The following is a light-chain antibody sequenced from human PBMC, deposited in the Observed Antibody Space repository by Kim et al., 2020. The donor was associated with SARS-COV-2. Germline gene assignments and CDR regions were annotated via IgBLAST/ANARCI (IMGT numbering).Light chain of an antibody. CDR1: SLRNYY. CDR3: NSRDTSGNHPVV. Sequence: SSELTQDPAVSVVLGQTVRITCQGDSLRNYYASWYQQKPGQAPILVIYGKNNRPSGIPDRFSASSSGNTASLTITGAQAEDEADYYCNSRDTSGNHPVVFGGGTQLTVL. CDR2: GKN. V-gene: IGLV3-19*01. J-gene: IGLJ2*01.